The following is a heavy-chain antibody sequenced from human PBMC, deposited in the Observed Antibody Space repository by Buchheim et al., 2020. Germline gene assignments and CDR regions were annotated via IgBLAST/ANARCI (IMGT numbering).Heavy chain of an antibody. CDR1: GYTFVDYY. D-gene: IGHD6-13*01. V-gene: IGHV1-2*06. J-gene: IGHJ4*02. CDR3: AREVSAGQRFDY. Sequence: QVQLVQSGAEVKKPGASVKVSCKASGYTFVDYYLHWVRQVPGQGLEWMGRISPYSGDTSHAQKFQGSVTMTTDTSITTAYMEVSRLRSDDTAIYYCAREVSAGQRFDYWGQGSL. CDR2: ISPYSGDT.